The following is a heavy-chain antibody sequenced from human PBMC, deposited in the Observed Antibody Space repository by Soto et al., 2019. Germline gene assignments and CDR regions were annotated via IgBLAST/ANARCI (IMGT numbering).Heavy chain of an antibody. V-gene: IGHV3-21*01. D-gene: IGHD2-2*01. CDR2: INTGSTYI. J-gene: IGHJ6*02. CDR3: ARGTVGYCSSTSCSNYYYYGMDV. CDR1: EFTFRSYS. Sequence: GGSLRLSCAASEFTFRSYSMNWVRQAPGKGLEWVSSINTGSTYIYYADSVKGRFTISRDNAKNSLYLQMNTLRAEDTAVYYCARGTVGYCSSTSCSNYYYYGMDVWGPGTTVTVSS.